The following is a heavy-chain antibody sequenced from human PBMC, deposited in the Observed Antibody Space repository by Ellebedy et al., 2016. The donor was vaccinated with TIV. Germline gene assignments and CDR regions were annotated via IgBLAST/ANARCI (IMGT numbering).Heavy chain of an antibody. CDR1: GFSFNNYG. D-gene: IGHD3/OR15-3a*01. V-gene: IGHV3-30*03. Sequence: GESLKISCAASGFSFNNYGMHWVRQAPGKGLEWLAALSYDGDDIFHADSVKGRFTISRDTSKNTLYLQMNSLRAEDTAVYYCVRDFTGHWTVDVWGQGTTVTVSS. CDR3: VRDFTGHWTVDV. J-gene: IGHJ6*02. CDR2: LSYDGDDI.